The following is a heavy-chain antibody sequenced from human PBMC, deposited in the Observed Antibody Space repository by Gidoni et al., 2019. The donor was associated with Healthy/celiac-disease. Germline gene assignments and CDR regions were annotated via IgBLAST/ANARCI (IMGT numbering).Heavy chain of an antibody. CDR3: AKGLRFLEWLLCPPDY. D-gene: IGHD3-3*01. CDR2: ISYDGSNK. J-gene: IGHJ4*02. V-gene: IGHV3-30*18. Sequence: QVQLVESGGGVVQPGRSLRLSCAASGFTFSSYGMHWVRQAPGKGLEWVAVISYDGSNKYYADSVKGRFTISRDNSKNTLYLQMNSLRAEDTAVYYCAKGLRFLEWLLCPPDYWGQGTLVTVSS. CDR1: GFTFSSYG.